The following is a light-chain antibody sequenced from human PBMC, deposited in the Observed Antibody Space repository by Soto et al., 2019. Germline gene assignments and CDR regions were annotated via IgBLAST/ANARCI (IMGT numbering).Light chain of an antibody. J-gene: IGKJ1*01. CDR2: AAS. CDR1: QSISNY. Sequence: DIQMTQSPSSLSAFVGDSVTITCRASQSISNYLNWYQQKPGKAPKLLIYAASSRQSGVPSRFSGSGSETDFTLTISSLQPDDSATYYCQQCSSPLWTFGQGTKVEV. CDR3: QQCSSPLWT. V-gene: IGKV1-39*01.